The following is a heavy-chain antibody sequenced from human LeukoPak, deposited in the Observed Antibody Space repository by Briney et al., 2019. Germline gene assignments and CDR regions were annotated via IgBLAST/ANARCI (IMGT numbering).Heavy chain of an antibody. CDR3: ARDREHSYGSDLDH. J-gene: IGHJ4*02. D-gene: IGHD5-18*01. CDR1: GGFIHTYN. Sequence: PSETLSLTCTVSGGFIHTYNWIWIRQPAGKGLEWVGRNNVAGNSYYNPSPKGRVSISVDRPNNRFSLELTSVTAADTAVYYCARDREHSYGSDLDHWGQGILVTVSS. V-gene: IGHV4-4*07. CDR2: NNVAGNS.